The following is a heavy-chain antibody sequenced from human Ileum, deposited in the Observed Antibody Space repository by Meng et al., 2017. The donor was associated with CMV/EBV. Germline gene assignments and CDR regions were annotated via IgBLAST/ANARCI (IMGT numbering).Heavy chain of an antibody. CDR1: GYTFTDYG. CDR2: ISAYNGNT. Sequence: ASAKVSCKTSGYTFTDYGNSWLRQAPGQGLEWMGWISAYNGNTNYEQKLQGRVTMTTDTSTKTAYMELDNLISDDTAVYYCETDLDWGSSWYADWFDPWGQGALVTVSS. D-gene: IGHD6-13*01. CDR3: ETDLDWGSSWYADWFDP. J-gene: IGHJ5*02. V-gene: IGHV1-18*01.